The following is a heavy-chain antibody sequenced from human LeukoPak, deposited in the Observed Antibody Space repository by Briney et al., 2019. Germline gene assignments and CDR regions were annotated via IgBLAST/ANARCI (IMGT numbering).Heavy chain of an antibody. CDR3: ARPFYFDSIDI. D-gene: IGHD3-22*01. CDR2: INPGNIT. V-gene: IGHV3-74*01. Sequence: PGGSLRLSCVASGFTFSSSFMDWVRHVPGKGLAWVSRINPGNITTYADSVKGRFTISRDNAKNTLYLQMNRLRAEDTAVYYCARPFYFDSIDIWGQGTLVTVSS. J-gene: IGHJ4*02. CDR1: GFTFSSSF.